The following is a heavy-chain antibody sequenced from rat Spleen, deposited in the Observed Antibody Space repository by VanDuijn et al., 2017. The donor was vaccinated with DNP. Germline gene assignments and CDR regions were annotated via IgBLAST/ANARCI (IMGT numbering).Heavy chain of an antibody. J-gene: IGHJ2*01. D-gene: IGHD1-12*02. CDR1: GFPFSDYY. Sequence: EVQLVGSGGGLVQPGRSLKLSCAASGFPFSDYYMAWVRQAPTKGLEWVAAISTGGGNTYYRDSVRGRFTVSRDNVKSTLYLQMDSLRSEDTATYYCARHHYYDGPWDYWGQGALVTVSS. V-gene: IGHV5-25*01. CDR3: ARHHYYDGPWDY. CDR2: ISTGGGNT.